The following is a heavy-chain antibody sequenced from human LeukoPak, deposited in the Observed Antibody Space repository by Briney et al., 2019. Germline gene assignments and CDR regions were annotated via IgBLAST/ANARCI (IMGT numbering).Heavy chain of an antibody. CDR2: INPSSGAT. Sequence: ASVKVSCKASGYTFTASYIHWVRQAPGQGLEWMGWINPSSGATNSAQKFLGRVTMTRDTSMSTVYMELSRLTSDGTAVYYCARGGQIYDYVWGSYLEYWGQGTLVTVSS. D-gene: IGHD3-16*02. V-gene: IGHV1-2*02. CDR3: ARGGQIYDYVWGSYLEY. CDR1: GYTFTASY. J-gene: IGHJ4*02.